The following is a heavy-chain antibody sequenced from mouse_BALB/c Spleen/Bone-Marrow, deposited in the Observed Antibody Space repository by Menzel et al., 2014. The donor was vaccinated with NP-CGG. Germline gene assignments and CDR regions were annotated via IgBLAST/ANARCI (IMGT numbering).Heavy chain of an antibody. V-gene: IGHV5-6-5*01. CDR3: SRARGVATAAASYFDY. CDR2: ISGGGNS. CDR1: GFSFSSYA. J-gene: IGHJ2*01. D-gene: IGHD1-2*01. Sequence: EVKLEESGGGLVKPGGSLKLSCAASGFSFSSYAVSWVRQTPEKRLEWVASISGGGNSYHSDNMKGRFTISRDNARNISLFQMMSRRSADEAVLYCSRARGVATAAASYFDYWGHGTAVTVSS.